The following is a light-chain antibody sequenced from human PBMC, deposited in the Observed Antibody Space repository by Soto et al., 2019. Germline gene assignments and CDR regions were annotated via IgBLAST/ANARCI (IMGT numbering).Light chain of an antibody. CDR3: SSYAASDSFVV. CDR1: SSDVGGYNY. J-gene: IGLJ2*01. V-gene: IGLV2-8*01. CDR2: EVY. Sequence: QSALTQPPSASGSPGQSVTISCTGTSSDVGGYNYVSWYQHHPDKAPKLIIYEVYKRPSGVPDRFSGSKSGNTASLTVSGLQAEDEAVYYCSSYAASDSFVVFGGGTKVTVL.